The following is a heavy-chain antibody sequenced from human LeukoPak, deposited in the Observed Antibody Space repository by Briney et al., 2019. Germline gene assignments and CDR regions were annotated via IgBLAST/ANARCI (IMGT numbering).Heavy chain of an antibody. V-gene: IGHV5-51*01. CDR2: IYPGDSDT. CDR3: ARRGGRRGYYYLDY. Sequence: GESLKISCKGSEYTFTSYWIDWVRQMPGKGLEWMGIIYPGDSDTRYSPSFQGQVTISADKSISTAFLQWSSLKASDTAMYYCARRGGRRGYYYLDYWGQGTLVTVSS. D-gene: IGHD2-15*01. CDR1: EYTFTSYW. J-gene: IGHJ4*02.